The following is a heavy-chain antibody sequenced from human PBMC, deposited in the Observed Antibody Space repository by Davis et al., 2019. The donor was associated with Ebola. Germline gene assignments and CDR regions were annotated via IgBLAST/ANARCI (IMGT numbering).Heavy chain of an antibody. CDR2: IKSKTDGGTT. V-gene: IGHV3-15*01. CDR1: GFTFSNAW. Sequence: GESLKISCAVSGFTFSNAWMSWVRQAPGKGLEWVGRIKSKTDGGTTDYAAPVKGRFTISRDDSKNTLYLQMNSLKTEDTAVYYCTTDTTVTTYLVYWGQGTLVTVSS. CDR3: TTDTTVTTYLVY. J-gene: IGHJ4*02. D-gene: IGHD4-17*01.